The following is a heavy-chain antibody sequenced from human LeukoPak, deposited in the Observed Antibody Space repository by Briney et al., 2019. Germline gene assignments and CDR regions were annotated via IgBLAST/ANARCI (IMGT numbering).Heavy chain of an antibody. J-gene: IGHJ5*02. CDR3: ASHSGYDFVWFDP. CDR2: ISAYNGNT. CDR1: GGTFSSYA. D-gene: IGHD5-12*01. V-gene: IGHV1-18*01. Sequence: ASVKVSCKASGGTFSSYAISWVRQAPGQGLEWMGWISAYNGNTNYAQKLQGRVTMTTDTSTSTAYMELRSLRSDDTAVYYCASHSGYDFVWFDPWGQGTLVTVSS.